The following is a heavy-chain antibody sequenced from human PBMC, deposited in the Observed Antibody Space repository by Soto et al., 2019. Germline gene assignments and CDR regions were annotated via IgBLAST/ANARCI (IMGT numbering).Heavy chain of an antibody. CDR2: TNSDGSDT. J-gene: IGHJ4*02. CDR1: GFTFSSNY. CDR3: ATLGGYTFGTADFDY. Sequence: PGGSLRLSCSASGFTFSSNYMHWVRRTPGEGQGLRRGLVWVSRTNSDGSDTTYADSVKGRFTISRDDAKNSLYLQMNSLRAEDTAVYYCATLGGYTFGTADFDYWGQGTLVTVSS. V-gene: IGHV3-74*01. D-gene: IGHD5-18*01.